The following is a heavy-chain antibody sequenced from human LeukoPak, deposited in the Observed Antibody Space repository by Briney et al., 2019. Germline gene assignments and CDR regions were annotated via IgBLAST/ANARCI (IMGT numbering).Heavy chain of an antibody. D-gene: IGHD1-14*01. CDR1: GFTVSNRY. Sequence: PGGSLRLSCAASGFTVSNRYMNWVRQAPGKGLEYVSVISHGGTTDYADSVKGRFTISRDNSKNTLYLQMNSLTAGDTAVYYCARDPVPEFWGQGTMVTVSS. J-gene: IGHJ3*01. CDR3: ARDPVPEF. CDR2: ISHGGTT. V-gene: IGHV3-53*01.